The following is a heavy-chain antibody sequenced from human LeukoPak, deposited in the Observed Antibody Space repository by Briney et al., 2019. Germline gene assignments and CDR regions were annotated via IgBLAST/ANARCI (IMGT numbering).Heavy chain of an antibody. CDR1: GFTFSSYA. CDR3: ANGLQRYFDY. CDR2: ISGSGST. J-gene: IGHJ4*02. V-gene: IGHV3-23*01. Sequence: GGSLRLSCAASGFTFSSYAMSWVRQAPGKGLEWVSAISGSGSTYYADSVKGRFTISRDNSKNTLYLQMNSLRAEDTAVYYCANGLQRYFDYWGQGTLVTVSS.